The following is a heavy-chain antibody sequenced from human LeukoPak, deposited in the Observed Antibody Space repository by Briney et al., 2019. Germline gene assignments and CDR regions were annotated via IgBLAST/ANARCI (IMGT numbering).Heavy chain of an antibody. CDR3: SRSQFDY. Sequence: GGSLRLSCEPSGFPFSSYWMLWVRQAPGKGLVWVSRISGDGTNKTYADFVRGRFTISRDNTKNILYLQMNSLRVEDTAIYFCSRSQFDYWGQGVLVTVSS. V-gene: IGHV3-74*03. CDR2: ISGDGTNK. CDR1: GFPFSSYW. J-gene: IGHJ4*02.